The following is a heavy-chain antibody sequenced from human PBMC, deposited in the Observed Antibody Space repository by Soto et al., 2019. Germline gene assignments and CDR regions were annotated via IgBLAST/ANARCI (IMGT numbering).Heavy chain of an antibody. J-gene: IGHJ3*02. V-gene: IGHV3-9*01. CDR3: AKDFSIVGPYDYIWWSYPETHAFDI. CDR1: GFTFDDYA. D-gene: IGHD3-16*01. Sequence: GGSLRLSCAASGFTFDDYAMHWVRQAPGKGLEWVSGISWNSGSIGYADSVKGRFTISRDNAKNSLYLQMNSLRAEDTALYYCAKDFSIVGPYDYIWWSYPETHAFDIWGPGIMVTVSS. CDR2: ISWNSGSI.